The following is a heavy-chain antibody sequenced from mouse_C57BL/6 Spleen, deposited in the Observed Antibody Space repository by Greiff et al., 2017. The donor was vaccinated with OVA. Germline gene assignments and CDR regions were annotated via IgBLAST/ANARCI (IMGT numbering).Heavy chain of an antibody. CDR1: GYAFSSSW. CDR2: IYPGDGDT. Sequence: QVQLQQSGPELVKPGASVKISCKASGYAFSSSWMNWVKQRPGKGLEWIGRIYPGDGDTNYNGKFKGKATLTADKSSSTAYMQLSSLTSEDSAVYFCARYAYYSNYGAMDYWGQGTSITVSS. J-gene: IGHJ4*01. CDR3: ARYAYYSNYGAMDY. D-gene: IGHD2-5*01. V-gene: IGHV1-82*01.